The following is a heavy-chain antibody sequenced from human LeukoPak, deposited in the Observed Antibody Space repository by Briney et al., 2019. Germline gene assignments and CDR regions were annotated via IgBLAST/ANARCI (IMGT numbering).Heavy chain of an antibody. CDR3: ARDRSRFLEWLPPLNFDY. Sequence: GGSLRLSCAASGFTFSSYAMHWVRQAPGKGLEWVAVISYDGSNKYYADSVKGRFTISRDNSKNTLYLQMNSLRAEDTAVYYCARDRSRFLEWLPPLNFDYWGQGTLVTVSS. D-gene: IGHD3-3*01. J-gene: IGHJ4*02. CDR1: GFTFSSYA. CDR2: ISYDGSNK. V-gene: IGHV3-30-3*01.